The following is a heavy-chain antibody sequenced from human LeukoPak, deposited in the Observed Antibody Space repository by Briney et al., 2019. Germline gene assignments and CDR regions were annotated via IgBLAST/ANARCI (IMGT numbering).Heavy chain of an antibody. CDR1: GFTFSSYG. J-gene: IGHJ3*02. CDR3: AKVVDAFDI. D-gene: IGHD1-26*01. CDR2: ISYDGSNK. V-gene: IGHV3-30*18. Sequence: PGRSLRLSCAASGFTFSSYGMHWVRQAPGKGLEWVAVISYDGSNKYYADSVKGRFTISRDSSKNTLYLQMNSLRAEDTAVYYCAKVVDAFDIWGQGTMVTVSS.